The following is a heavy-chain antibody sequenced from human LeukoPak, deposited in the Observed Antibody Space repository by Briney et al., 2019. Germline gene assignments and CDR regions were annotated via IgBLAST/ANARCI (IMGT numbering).Heavy chain of an antibody. CDR1: GFSFDNYT. V-gene: IGHV3-21*01. D-gene: IGHD3-10*01. CDR3: ARVYGSGSYLFDC. Sequence: PGGSLRLSCAASGFSFDNYTMNWVRQAPGEGLEWVSSISGSGDYIYYADSVKGRFTISRDNAKNSLYLQMNSLRAEDTAVYFCARVYGSGSYLFDCWGQGTLVTVSS. J-gene: IGHJ4*02. CDR2: ISGSGDYI.